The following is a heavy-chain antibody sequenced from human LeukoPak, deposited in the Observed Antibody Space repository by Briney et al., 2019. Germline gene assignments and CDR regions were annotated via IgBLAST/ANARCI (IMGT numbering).Heavy chain of an antibody. CDR1: GFTFSSYA. J-gene: IGHJ4*02. CDR2: ISYDGSNK. Sequence: GGSLRLSCAASGFTFSSYAMHWVRQAPGKGLEWVAVISYDGSNKYYADSVKGRFTFSRDSPKNTLYLQMSSLRAEDTAVYYCAKEFNRGLPDYWGQGTLVTVPS. CDR3: AKEFNRGLPDY. V-gene: IGHV3-30*14. D-gene: IGHD2-21*01.